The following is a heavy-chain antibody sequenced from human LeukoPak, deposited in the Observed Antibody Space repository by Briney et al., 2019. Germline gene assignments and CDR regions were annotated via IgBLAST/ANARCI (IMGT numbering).Heavy chain of an antibody. D-gene: IGHD3-3*01. J-gene: IGHJ3*02. CDR1: GGSISSGSYY. CDR2: IYTSGST. CDR3: ARENLRFVLEDDAFDI. V-gene: IGHV4-61*02. Sequence: SETLSLTCTVSGGSISSGSYYWSWIRQPAGKGLEWIGRIYTSGSTNYNPSLKSRVTISVDTSKNQFSLKLSSVTAADTAVYYCARENLRFVLEDDAFDIWGQGTMVTVSS.